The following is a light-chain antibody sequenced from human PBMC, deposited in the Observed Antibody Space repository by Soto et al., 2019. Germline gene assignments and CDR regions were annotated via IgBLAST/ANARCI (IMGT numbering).Light chain of an antibody. J-gene: IGKJ1*01. CDR1: QTIRAY. CDR3: QQTYNVPQT. V-gene: IGKV1-39*01. CDR2: AAS. Sequence: DIHMTQFPSSLSASVGDRVTITCRASQTIRAYLNWFQQKPGKAPELLIYAASSLQSGVPPRFSGSVSGAEFTLTINSLQPEDTATYYCQQTYNVPQTYGQGTKVAIK.